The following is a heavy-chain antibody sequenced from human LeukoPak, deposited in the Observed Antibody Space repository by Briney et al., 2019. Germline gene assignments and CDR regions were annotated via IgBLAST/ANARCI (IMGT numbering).Heavy chain of an antibody. CDR1: GFTFSDHY. D-gene: IGHD5-12*01. V-gene: IGHV3-72*01. CDR3: AAQYNGTQGSFDY. Sequence: GGSLRLSCAASGFTFSDHYMDWVRQAPGKGLEWVGRIRNKANDYTAQYAASVKGRFTISRDDSKASVYLQMLSLKAEDTAVYYCAAQYNGTQGSFDYWGQGTLVTVSS. J-gene: IGHJ4*02. CDR2: IRNKANDYTA.